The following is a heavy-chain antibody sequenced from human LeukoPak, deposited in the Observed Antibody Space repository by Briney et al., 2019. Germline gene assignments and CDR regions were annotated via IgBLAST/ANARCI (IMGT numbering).Heavy chain of an antibody. J-gene: IGHJ4*02. Sequence: PSGTLSLTCGVSGGSVINTNWWTWVRQPPWKGLEWIGEVHLDGRTNYNPSLESRLTMSVDVSENQVSLKLTSVTAADTAVYYCAREGGFYRPLDYSGQGTLVTVSS. CDR3: AREGGFYRPLDY. V-gene: IGHV4-4*02. CDR1: GGSVINTNW. D-gene: IGHD3-3*01. CDR2: VHLDGRT.